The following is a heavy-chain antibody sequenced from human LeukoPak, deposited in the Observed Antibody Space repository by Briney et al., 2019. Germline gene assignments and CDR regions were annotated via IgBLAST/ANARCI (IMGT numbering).Heavy chain of an antibody. V-gene: IGHV3-30*02. CDR1: GFTFSSYG. CDR2: IRYDGSDK. D-gene: IGHD3-22*01. CDR3: AKSSLFHDNYYYMDV. Sequence: PGGSLRLSCAASGFTFSSYGMHWVRQAPGKGLEWVAFIRYDGSDKYYADSVKGRFTISRDNSKNTLYLQMNSLRAEDTAVYYCAKSSLFHDNYYYMDVWGKGTTVTVSS. J-gene: IGHJ6*03.